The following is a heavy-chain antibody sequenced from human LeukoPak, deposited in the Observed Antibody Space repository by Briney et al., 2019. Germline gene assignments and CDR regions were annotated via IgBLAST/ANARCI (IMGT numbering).Heavy chain of an antibody. D-gene: IGHD3-9*01. J-gene: IGHJ4*02. CDR2: IRNSGSYT. Sequence: GGSLTLSCAPYGFTFSIYWMHWVRQAPGKGLEWVSGIRNSGSYTYYADSVKGRFTISRDNSKNTLYLQMTSLRAEDTAVYYCANTHLYDVLTGFRRPGFGYWGRGTVATVSS. CDR3: ANTHLYDVLTGFRRPGFGY. V-gene: IGHV3-23*01. CDR1: GFTFSIYW.